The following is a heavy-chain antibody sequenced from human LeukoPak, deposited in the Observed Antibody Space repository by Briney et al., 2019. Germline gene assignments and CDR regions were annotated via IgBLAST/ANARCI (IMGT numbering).Heavy chain of an antibody. CDR2: ISYDGSNK. Sequence: PGRSLRLSCAASGFTFSSYAMHWVRQAPGKGLEWVAVISYDGSNKYYADSVKGRFTISRDNSKNTLYLQMNSPRAEDTAVYYCARSRSGSYNIDYWGQGTLVTVSS. D-gene: IGHD1-26*01. V-gene: IGHV3-30-3*01. CDR3: ARSRSGSYNIDY. CDR1: GFTFSSYA. J-gene: IGHJ4*02.